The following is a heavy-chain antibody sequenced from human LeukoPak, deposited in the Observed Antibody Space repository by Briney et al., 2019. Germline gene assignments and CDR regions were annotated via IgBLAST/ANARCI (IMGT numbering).Heavy chain of an antibody. CDR2: INPAGGST. D-gene: IGHD1-7*01. Sequence: GGSLRLSCGAFGFTFSADWMHWVRHAPGKGLVWVSRINPAGGSTYYADSVKGRFSISRDNAKNTAYLQMNSLRAEDTAVYYCTRTENYGNFDSWGQGTLVTVSS. V-gene: IGHV3-74*01. CDR3: TRTENYGNFDS. J-gene: IGHJ4*02. CDR1: GFTFSADW.